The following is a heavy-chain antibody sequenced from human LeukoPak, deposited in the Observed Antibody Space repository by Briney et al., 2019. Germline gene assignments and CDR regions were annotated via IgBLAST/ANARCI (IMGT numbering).Heavy chain of an antibody. D-gene: IGHD2/OR15-2a*01. Sequence: GGSLRLSCAASGFTFSSYAMSWVRQAPGKGLEWVSAISGSGGSTYYADSVKGRFTISRDNSKNTLYLQMNSLRAEDTAVYYCASSVIGFNWFDPWGQGTLATVSS. CDR1: GFTFSSYA. V-gene: IGHV3-23*01. J-gene: IGHJ5*02. CDR3: ASSVIGFNWFDP. CDR2: ISGSGGST.